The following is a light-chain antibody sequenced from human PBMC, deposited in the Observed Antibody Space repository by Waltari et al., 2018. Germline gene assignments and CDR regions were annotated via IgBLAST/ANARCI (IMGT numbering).Light chain of an antibody. CDR1: QDISNY. J-gene: IGKJ2*01. CDR3: QQRSNWPPYT. CDR2: AVS. Sequence: IQMTQSPSSLSASVGDRVAITCRASQDISNYLAWYQQRPGTPPKLLIYAVSMLQSGVPSRFSGSGSGTHFTLTIGSLEPEDFAVYYCQQRSNWPPYTFGQGTKLEIK. V-gene: IGKV1-27*01.